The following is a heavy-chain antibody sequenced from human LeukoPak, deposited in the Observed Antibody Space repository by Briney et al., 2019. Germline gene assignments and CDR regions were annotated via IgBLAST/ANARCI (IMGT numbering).Heavy chain of an antibody. CDR3: ARKKRSMIGYIDY. J-gene: IGHJ4*02. CDR1: RFTFSSYA. Sequence: PGGSLRLSCAASRFTFSSYAMHWVRQAPGKGLEWVAVISYDGSNKYYADSVKGRFTISRDNSKNTLYLQMNSLRAEDTAVYYCARKKRSMIGYIDYWGQGTLVTVSS. D-gene: IGHD3-22*01. CDR2: ISYDGSNK. V-gene: IGHV3-30*04.